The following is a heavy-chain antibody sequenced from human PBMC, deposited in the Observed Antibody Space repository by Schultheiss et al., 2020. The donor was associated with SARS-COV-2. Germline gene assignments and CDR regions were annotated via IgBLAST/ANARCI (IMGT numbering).Heavy chain of an antibody. V-gene: IGHV4-4*02. CDR3: PRHRREDYDYVWGSYRYSSDY. CDR2: IYHSGST. Sequence: SETLSLTCAVSGGSISSSNWWSWVRQPPGKGLEWIGEIYHSGSTHYNPSLKSRITISVDKSKNQFSLKLSSVTAADTAVYYCPRHRREDYDYVWGSYRYSSDYWGQGTLVTVSS. D-gene: IGHD3-16*02. CDR1: GGSISSSNW. J-gene: IGHJ4*02.